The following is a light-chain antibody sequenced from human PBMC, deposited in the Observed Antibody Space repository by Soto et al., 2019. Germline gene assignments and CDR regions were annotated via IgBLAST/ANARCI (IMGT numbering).Light chain of an antibody. Sequence: EILLTQSLGTLSLSPGERFTISCRASQSVSSSYLAWYQQKPGQATRIIIYGEYSRATGIKDRFSGSGSGTDFTLTIRRMEPEDFAVYYCKPYGSSPFTFGTGNKVDIK. CDR1: QSVSSSY. J-gene: IGKJ3*01. V-gene: IGKV3-20*01. CDR2: GEY. CDR3: KPYGSSPFT.